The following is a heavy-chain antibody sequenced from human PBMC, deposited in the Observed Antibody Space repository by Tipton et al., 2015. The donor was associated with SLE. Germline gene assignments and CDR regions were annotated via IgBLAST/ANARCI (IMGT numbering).Heavy chain of an antibody. CDR1: GGSISSSNW. CDR3: ARGPNYYGSGSYGMDV. CDR2: IYHSGST. J-gene: IGHJ6*02. V-gene: IGHV4-4*02. Sequence: SLRLSCAVSGGSISSSNWWSWVRQPPGKGLEWIGEIYHSGSTNYNPSLKSRVTISVDTSKNQFSLKLSSVTAADTAVYYCARGPNYYGSGSYGMDVWGQGTTVTVSS. D-gene: IGHD3-10*01.